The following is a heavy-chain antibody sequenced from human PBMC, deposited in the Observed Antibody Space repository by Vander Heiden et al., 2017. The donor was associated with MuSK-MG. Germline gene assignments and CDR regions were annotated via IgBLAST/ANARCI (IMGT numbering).Heavy chain of an antibody. CDR2: IIHSGNT. J-gene: IGHJ1*01. CDR3: VRGTVDTLGAEYFQY. CDR1: GGSFRGHY. V-gene: IGHV4-34*01. D-gene: IGHD3-9*01. Sequence: QGQLQQWGAGLLKPSETLSLTCAVSGGSFRGHYWGWIRQSPGRGLEWIGEIIHSGNTNYNPSLKSRVTISIDTSKNQFSLKMASVTAADTAVYYCVRGTVDTLGAEYFQYWGQGTLVTVSS.